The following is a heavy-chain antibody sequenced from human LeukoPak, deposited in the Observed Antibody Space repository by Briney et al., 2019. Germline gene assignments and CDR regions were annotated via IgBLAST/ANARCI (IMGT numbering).Heavy chain of an antibody. D-gene: IGHD6-13*01. Sequence: PGGSLRLSCAASGFTFSSYGMHWVRQAPGKGLEWVAVISYDGSNKYYADSVKGRFTISRDNSKNTLYLQMNSLRAEDTAVYYCAKGNSRAAAGTSFQHWGQGTLVTVSS. CDR3: AKGNSRAAAGTSFQH. CDR1: GFTFSSYG. CDR2: ISYDGSNK. V-gene: IGHV3-30*18. J-gene: IGHJ1*01.